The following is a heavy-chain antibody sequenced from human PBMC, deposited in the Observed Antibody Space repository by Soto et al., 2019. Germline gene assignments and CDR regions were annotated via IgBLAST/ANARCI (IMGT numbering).Heavy chain of an antibody. CDR1: GFTFSGYG. V-gene: IGHV3-30*18. J-gene: IGHJ6*02. CDR2: ISYDGNNK. D-gene: IGHD1-1*01. CDR3: AKGGRGTYYYYYGVDV. Sequence: GFLRLSFAASGFTFSGYGMHWVRQAPGKGLEWVAVISYDGNNKYYADSVKGRFTISRDNSKNTLYLQMNSLRAEDTAVYYCAKGGRGTYYYYYGVDVWGQGTTVTVSS.